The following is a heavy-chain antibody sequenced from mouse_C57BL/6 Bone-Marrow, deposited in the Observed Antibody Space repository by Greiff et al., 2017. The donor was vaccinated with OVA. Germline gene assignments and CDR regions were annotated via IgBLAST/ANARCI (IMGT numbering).Heavy chain of an antibody. CDR2: ILPGSGST. D-gene: IGHD1-1*01. CDR1: GYTFTGYW. V-gene: IGHV1-9*01. Sequence: VQLQQSGAELMKPGASVKLSCKATGYTFTGYWIEWVKQRPGHGLEWIGEILPGSGSTNYNEKFKGKATFTADTSSNTAYMQLSSLTTEDSAIYYCAREGYYYGSSDWYFDVWGTGTTVTVSS. CDR3: AREGYYYGSSDWYFDV. J-gene: IGHJ1*03.